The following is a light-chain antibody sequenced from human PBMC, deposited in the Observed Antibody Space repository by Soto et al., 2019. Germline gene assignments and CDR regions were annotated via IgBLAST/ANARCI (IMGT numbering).Light chain of an antibody. J-gene: IGKJ2*01. CDR2: WAS. CDR3: QQYYSSPRT. CDR1: QSVLYSSTNKNY. Sequence: DIVMTQSPDSLAVSLGERATINCKSSQSVLYSSTNKNYLAWYQQKAGQPPKLLIYWASTRESGVPDRISGSRSGTDFTLTISSLQAEDVAVYYCQQYYSSPRTFGQGTKLEIK. V-gene: IGKV4-1*01.